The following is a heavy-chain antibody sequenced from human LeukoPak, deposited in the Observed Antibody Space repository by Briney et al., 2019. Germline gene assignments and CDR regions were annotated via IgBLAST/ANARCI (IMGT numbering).Heavy chain of an antibody. Sequence: ASVKVSCKASGYTFTSYAMNWVRQAPGQGLEWMGWINTNTGNPTYAQGFTGRFVFSLDTSVSTAYLQISSLKAEDTAVYYCASQILTYYYDSSGYYIIDGGNNAFDYWGQGTLVTVSS. J-gene: IGHJ4*02. V-gene: IGHV7-4-1*02. CDR3: ASQILTYYYDSSGYYIIDGGNNAFDY. D-gene: IGHD3-22*01. CDR2: INTNTGNP. CDR1: GYTFTSYA.